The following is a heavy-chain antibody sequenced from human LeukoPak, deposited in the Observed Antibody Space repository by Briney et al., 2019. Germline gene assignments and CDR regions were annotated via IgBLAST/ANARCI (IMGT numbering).Heavy chain of an antibody. V-gene: IGHV4-59*01. D-gene: IGHD3-16*02. Sequence: SETLSLTCTVSGGSISSYYWSWIRQPPGKGLEWIGYIYYSGSTDYNPSLKSRVTISVDTSKNQFSLKLSSVTAADTAVYYCAREGAYYDYVWGSYRYTRYFDYWGQGTLVTVSS. J-gene: IGHJ4*02. CDR1: GGSISSYY. CDR2: IYYSGST. CDR3: AREGAYYDYVWGSYRYTRYFDY.